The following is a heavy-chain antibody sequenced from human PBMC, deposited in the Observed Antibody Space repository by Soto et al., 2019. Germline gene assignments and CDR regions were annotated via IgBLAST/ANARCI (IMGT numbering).Heavy chain of an antibody. CDR3: ARGGQDFWSGPFDY. CDR2: IDTSGST. D-gene: IGHD3-3*01. CDR1: GGSISNYY. V-gene: IGHV4-4*07. Sequence: NLSLTCTVSGGSISNYYCNWIRQPAGKGLEWIGRIDTSGSTNYNPSLKSRVTMSVDTSKQEFSLKLSSVTAADTALYYCARGGQDFWSGPFDYWGRGALVTVSS. J-gene: IGHJ4*02.